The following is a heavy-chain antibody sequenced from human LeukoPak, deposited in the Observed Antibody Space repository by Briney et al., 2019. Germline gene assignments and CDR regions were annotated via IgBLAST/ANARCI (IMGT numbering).Heavy chain of an antibody. CDR2: MNPNSGNT. V-gene: IGHV1-8*01. CDR1: GYTFTSYD. J-gene: IGHJ6*02. Sequence: ASVKVSCKASGYTFTSYDINWVRQATGQGLEWMGWMNPNSGNTGYAQKFQGRVTMTRNTSISTAYMELSSLGSEDTAVYYCARGKLERRGIYGMDVWGQGTTVTVSS. D-gene: IGHD1-1*01. CDR3: ARGKLERRGIYGMDV.